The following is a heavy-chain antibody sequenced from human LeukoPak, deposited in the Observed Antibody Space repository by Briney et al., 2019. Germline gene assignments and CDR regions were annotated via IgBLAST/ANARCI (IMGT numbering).Heavy chain of an antibody. D-gene: IGHD6-19*01. CDR1: GFTFSSYS. J-gene: IGHJ3*02. CDR2: ISGSSSYI. V-gene: IGHV3-21*01. CDR3: ARDPYSSGWYKDAFDI. Sequence: GGSLRLSCAASGFTFSSYSMNWVRQAPGKGLEWVSSISGSSSYINYADSVKGRFTISRDNAQNSLFLQLNSLRAEDTAVYYCARDPYSSGWYKDAFDIWGQGTMVTVSS.